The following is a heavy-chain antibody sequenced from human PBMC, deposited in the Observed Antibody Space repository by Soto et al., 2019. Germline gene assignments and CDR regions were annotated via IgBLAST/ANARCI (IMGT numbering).Heavy chain of an antibody. CDR1: GGSISSYY. Sequence: SETLSLTCTVSGGSISSYYWSWIRQPPGKGLEWIGYIYYTGSTNYNPSLKSRVTISVDTSKKQFSLKLSSVTAADTAVYYCATQEVGGSYVYTFDPWGQGTLVTVSS. CDR2: IYYTGST. J-gene: IGHJ5*02. CDR3: ATQEVGGSYVYTFDP. V-gene: IGHV4-59*08. D-gene: IGHD1-26*01.